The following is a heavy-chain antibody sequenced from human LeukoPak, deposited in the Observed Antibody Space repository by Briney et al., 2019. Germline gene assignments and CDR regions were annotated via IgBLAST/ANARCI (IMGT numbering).Heavy chain of an antibody. CDR2: ISSSSSTI. Sequence: GGSLRLSCAASGFTFSSYSMNWVRQAPGKGLEWVSYISSSSSTIYYADSVKGRFTISRDNAKNSLYLQMNSLRAEDTAVYYCARDRLTYYYDSSGYPFDYWGQGTLVTVSS. D-gene: IGHD3-22*01. V-gene: IGHV3-48*01. CDR1: GFTFSSYS. CDR3: ARDRLTYYYDSSGYPFDY. J-gene: IGHJ4*02.